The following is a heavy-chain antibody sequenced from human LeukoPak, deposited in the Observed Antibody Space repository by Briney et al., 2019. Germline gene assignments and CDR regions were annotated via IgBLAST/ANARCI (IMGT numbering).Heavy chain of an antibody. CDR3: TTDLGTYYHGSQRLIPIDY. CDR2: IKSKTDGETT. J-gene: IGHJ4*02. CDR1: GFTFTNAW. D-gene: IGHD3-10*01. V-gene: IGHV3-15*01. Sequence: GGPLRLSCVDSGFTFTNAWMSWVRQAPGKGLEWIGRIKSKTDGETTNYAEPVRGRYTISRDDSKSAVYLQMNSLKIEDTAVYYCTTDLGTYYHGSQRLIPIDYWGQGTLVIVSS.